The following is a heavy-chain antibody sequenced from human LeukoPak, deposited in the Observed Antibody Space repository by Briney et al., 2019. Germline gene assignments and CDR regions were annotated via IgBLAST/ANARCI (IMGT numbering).Heavy chain of an antibody. CDR1: GFTFSSYA. D-gene: IGHD2-21*01. V-gene: IGHV3-13*01. Sequence: GGSLRLSCAASGFTFSSYAMSWVREAPGKGLEWVFAIGTAGDTYYPGSVKGRFTISRENAKNSLYLQMNSLRAGDTAVYYCARFRPVWPRYGMDVWGQGTTVTVSS. CDR2: IGTAGDT. J-gene: IGHJ6*02. CDR3: ARFRPVWPRYGMDV.